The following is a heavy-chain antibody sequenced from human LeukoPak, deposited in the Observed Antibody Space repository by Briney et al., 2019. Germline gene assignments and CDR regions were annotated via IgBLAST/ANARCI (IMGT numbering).Heavy chain of an antibody. J-gene: IGHJ4*02. CDR1: GGTFSNYA. Sequence: GSSVKVPCKASGGTFSNYAISWVRQAPGQGLEWMGGIIPIFGTARYAQKFQGRVTVTADESTSTAYMELNSLRSEDTAVYYCATDRRYSSSWSDPFDCWGQGTLVTVSS. V-gene: IGHV1-69*01. CDR2: IIPIFGTA. D-gene: IGHD6-13*01. CDR3: ATDRRYSSSWSDPFDC.